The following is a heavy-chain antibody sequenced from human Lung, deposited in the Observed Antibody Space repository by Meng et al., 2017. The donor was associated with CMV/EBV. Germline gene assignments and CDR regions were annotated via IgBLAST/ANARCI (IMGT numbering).Heavy chain of an antibody. CDR1: GGSVSSGNG. J-gene: IGHJ4*02. V-gene: IGHV4-4*02. CDR2: ISHSVST. CDR3: ARVGQWLPIDY. D-gene: IGHD6-19*01. Sequence: PLKPPDPGMCKLSVSLSLSFAVSGGSVSSGNGWSWVRKPPGKGLEGIAEISHSVSTHYNLSLNSLVTISVDKFNNQMSLNLSSVTAADKSVYYCARVGQWLPIDYWGQGTLVTVSS.